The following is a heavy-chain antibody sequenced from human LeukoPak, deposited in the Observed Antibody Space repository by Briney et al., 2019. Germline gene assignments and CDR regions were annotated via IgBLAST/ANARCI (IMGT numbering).Heavy chain of an antibody. J-gene: IGHJ5*02. V-gene: IGHV3-53*05. CDR1: GFTVSSNY. Sequence: GGSLRLSCAASGFTVSSNYMSWVRQAPGKGLEWVSVIYSGGSTYYADSVKGRFTISRDNSKNTLYLQMSSLRSEDTAVYYCARMGSRSTTYRIRSYCSSTSCYRYWFDPWGQGTLVTVSS. CDR2: IYSGGST. CDR3: ARMGSRSTTYRIRSYCSSTSCYRYWFDP. D-gene: IGHD2-2*01.